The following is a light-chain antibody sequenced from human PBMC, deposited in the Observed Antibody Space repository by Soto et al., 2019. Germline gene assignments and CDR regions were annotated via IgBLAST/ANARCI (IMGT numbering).Light chain of an antibody. CDR2: KAS. CDR3: QHYKSYSEA. V-gene: IGKV1-5*03. Sequence: DIPMTQSPSTLSGSVGDRVTITCRASQTISSWLAWYQQKPGKAPKLLIYKASTLKSGVPSRFSGSGSGTEFTLTISSLQPDDFATYYSQHYKSYSEAFGQGTKVELK. J-gene: IGKJ1*01. CDR1: QTISSW.